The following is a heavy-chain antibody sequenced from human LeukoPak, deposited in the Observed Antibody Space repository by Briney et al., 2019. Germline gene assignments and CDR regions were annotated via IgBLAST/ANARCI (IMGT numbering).Heavy chain of an antibody. D-gene: IGHD2-2*01. CDR1: DDSISDHY. CDR3: ARSRPAPTKFHH. Sequence: SETLSLTCTVSDDSISDHYWSWIRQPPGKGLEWIGYISTRGTTNYNPSLKSRVTMSVDTSKNQFSLKLDSVTAADTAVYYCARSRPAPTKFHHWGQGTLVSVPS. V-gene: IGHV4-4*09. J-gene: IGHJ4*02. CDR2: ISTRGTT.